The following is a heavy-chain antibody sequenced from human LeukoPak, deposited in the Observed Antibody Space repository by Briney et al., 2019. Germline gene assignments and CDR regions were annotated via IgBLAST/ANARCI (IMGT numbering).Heavy chain of an antibody. CDR3: ARDSSVGGLDY. Sequence: SETLSLTCTVSGYSISSGYYWGWIRQPPGKGLEWIGSIYHSGSTYYNPSLKSRVTISVDTSKNQFSLKLSSVTAADTAVYYCARDSSVGGLDYWGQGTLVTVSS. V-gene: IGHV4-38-2*02. D-gene: IGHD3-16*01. CDR1: GYSISSGYY. CDR2: IYHSGST. J-gene: IGHJ4*02.